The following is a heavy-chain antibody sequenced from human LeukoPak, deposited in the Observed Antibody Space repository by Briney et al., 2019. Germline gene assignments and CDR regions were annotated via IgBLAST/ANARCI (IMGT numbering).Heavy chain of an antibody. Sequence: GSLRLSCAASGFTVSSNYMNWVRQAPGKGLEWVSVIYSGGSTYYADSVKGRFTISRDNSKNTLYLQMNSLRAEDTAVYYCARVHAAYPFDYWGQGTLVTVSS. CDR1: GFTVSSNY. D-gene: IGHD2-15*01. CDR2: IYSGGST. V-gene: IGHV3-66*01. J-gene: IGHJ4*02. CDR3: ARVHAAYPFDY.